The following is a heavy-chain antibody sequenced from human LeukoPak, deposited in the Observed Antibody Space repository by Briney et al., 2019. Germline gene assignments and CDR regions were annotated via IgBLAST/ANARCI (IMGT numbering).Heavy chain of an antibody. CDR3: AREEGSGSLGF. CDR2: IYYSGST. J-gene: IGHJ4*02. V-gene: IGHV4-59*01. CDR1: GGSSFSYY. D-gene: IGHD3-10*01. Sequence: PSETLSLTCTVSGGSSFSYYWNWLRQPPGKGLEWIGYIYYSGSTAYNPSLKSRVTMSVDTSKNQFSLKLSSVTAADTAVYYCAREEGSGSLGFWGQGTLVTVSS.